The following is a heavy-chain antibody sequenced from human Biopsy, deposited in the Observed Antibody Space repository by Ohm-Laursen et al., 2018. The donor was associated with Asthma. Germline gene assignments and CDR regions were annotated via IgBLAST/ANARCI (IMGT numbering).Heavy chain of an antibody. D-gene: IGHD6-6*01. Sequence: RSLRLSCTASGITLRPYDMYWVRQAPGKGLEWMAWISNDGTNTKYEDSLEGRFTISRDNYKETVYLAMTSLRPEDTGVYFCAKAEDPRPGADGLDIWGQGTMVTVSS. CDR1: GITLRPYD. V-gene: IGHV3-30*18. CDR2: ISNDGTNT. CDR3: AKAEDPRPGADGLDI. J-gene: IGHJ3*02.